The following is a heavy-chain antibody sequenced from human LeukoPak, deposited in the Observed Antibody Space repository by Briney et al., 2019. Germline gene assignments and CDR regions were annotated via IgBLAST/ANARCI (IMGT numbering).Heavy chain of an antibody. D-gene: IGHD6-19*01. Sequence: GGSLRLSCAASGFTFSSYAMIWVRQAPGKGLEWVSAISGSGGSSYYADSVKGRFTISRDNSKNPLYLQMNSLRAEDTAVYYCAKDLSQWLEYYFDYWGQGTLVTVSS. CDR1: GFTFSSYA. CDR2: ISGSGGSS. CDR3: AKDLSQWLEYYFDY. V-gene: IGHV3-23*01. J-gene: IGHJ4*02.